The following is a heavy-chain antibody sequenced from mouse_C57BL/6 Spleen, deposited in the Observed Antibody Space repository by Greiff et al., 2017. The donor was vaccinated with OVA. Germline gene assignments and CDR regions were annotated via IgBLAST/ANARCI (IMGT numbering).Heavy chain of an antibody. CDR1: GYSITSGYY. J-gene: IGHJ2*01. CDR2: ISYDGSN. CDR3: AMNYYFDY. Sequence: VQLQQSGPGLVKPSQSLSLTCSVSGYSITSGYYWNWIRPFPGNILEWMGYISYDGSNNYNPSFKNRPTITRDTSKNQFFLKLNSVTTEDTATGYCAMNYYFDYWGQGTTLTVSS. V-gene: IGHV3-6*01.